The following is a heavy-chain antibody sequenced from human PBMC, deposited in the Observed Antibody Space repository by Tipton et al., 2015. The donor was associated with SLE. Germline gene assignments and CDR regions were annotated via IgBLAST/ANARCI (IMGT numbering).Heavy chain of an antibody. V-gene: IGHV3-23*01. CDR1: GFTFSSYA. CDR2: MSGSAGGT. CDR3: GRDLEASITIFGVLTFDY. D-gene: IGHD3-3*01. J-gene: IGHJ4*02. Sequence: SLRLSCAASGFTFSSYAMSWVRQAPGKGLEWVSAMSGSAGGTYYADSVKGRFTISRDNSKNTLYLQMNSLRPDDTAVYYCGRDLEASITIFGVLTFDYRGQGTLVTVSS.